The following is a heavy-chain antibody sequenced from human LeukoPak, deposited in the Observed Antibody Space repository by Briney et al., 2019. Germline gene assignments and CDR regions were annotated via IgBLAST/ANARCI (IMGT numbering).Heavy chain of an antibody. D-gene: IGHD2/OR15-2a*01. V-gene: IGHV3-53*01. CDR2: IYPTGAT. Sequence: PGGSLRLSCAASGFTVTSSYMTWVRQTPGKELEWVSVIYPTGATYYADSVKGRFTISRDNSKNTVSLQMNSLRADDTALYYCARRILGPIDDWGQGTLVTVSS. CDR3: ARRILGPIDD. CDR1: GFTVTSSY. J-gene: IGHJ4*02.